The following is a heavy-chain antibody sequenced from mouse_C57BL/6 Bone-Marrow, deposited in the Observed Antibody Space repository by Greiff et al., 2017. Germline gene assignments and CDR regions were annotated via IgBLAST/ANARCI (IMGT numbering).Heavy chain of an antibody. V-gene: IGHV2-2*01. CDR2: IWSGGST. CDR3: ARKDYGSENWYFDV. J-gene: IGHJ1*03. CDR1: GFSLTSYG. Sequence: QVQLKESGPGLVQPSQSLSITCTVSGFSLTSYGVHWVRQSPGKGLEWLGVIWSGGSTDYHAAFISRLSISKDNSKSQVFFKMNSLQADDTAIYYCARKDYGSENWYFDVWGTGTTVTVSS. D-gene: IGHD1-1*01.